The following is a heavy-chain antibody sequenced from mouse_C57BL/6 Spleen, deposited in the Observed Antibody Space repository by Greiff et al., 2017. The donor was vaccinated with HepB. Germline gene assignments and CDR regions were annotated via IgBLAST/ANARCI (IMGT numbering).Heavy chain of an antibody. Sequence: QVQLQQSGPGLVAPSQSLSITCTVSGFSLTSYAISWVRQPPGKGLEWLGVIWTGGGTTYNSALKSRLIISKDNSKSQVFLKMNSLQTDDTARYYCARGDGNYGFAYWGQGTLVTVSA. V-gene: IGHV2-9-1*01. CDR3: ARGDGNYGFAY. J-gene: IGHJ3*01. CDR2: IWTGGGT. D-gene: IGHD2-1*01. CDR1: GFSLTSYA.